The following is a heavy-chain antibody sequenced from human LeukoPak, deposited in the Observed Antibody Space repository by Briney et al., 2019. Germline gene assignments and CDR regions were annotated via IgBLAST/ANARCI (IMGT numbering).Heavy chain of an antibody. J-gene: IGHJ3*02. CDR2: ISSSSSYI. V-gene: IGHV3-21*01. Sequence: HGGSLRLSCAASGFTFSSYSVNWVRQAPGKGLEWVASISSSSSYIYYADSVKGRFTISRDNAKNSLYLQMNSLRAEDTAVYYCARGENDPDAFDIWGQGTMVTVSS. CDR1: GFTFSSYS. CDR3: ARGENDPDAFDI.